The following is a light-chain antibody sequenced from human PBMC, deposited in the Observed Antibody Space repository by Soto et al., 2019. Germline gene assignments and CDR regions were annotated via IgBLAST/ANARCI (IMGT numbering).Light chain of an antibody. V-gene: IGKV3-15*01. CDR2: DAS. CDR3: QRFNRWPLS. J-gene: IGKJ4*01. Sequence: VMTQSPATLSMPPGERANLSCMASESVSINLAWYQQKPGQSPRLLVYDASNRATGIPARFSGSGSGTEFTLTIASLQSEDFGVYYCQRFNRWPLSFGGGTKVDI. CDR1: ESVSIN.